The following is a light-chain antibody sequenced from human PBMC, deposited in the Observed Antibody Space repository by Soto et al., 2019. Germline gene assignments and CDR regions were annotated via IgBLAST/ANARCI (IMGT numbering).Light chain of an antibody. CDR3: YCAADNNPSV. CDR1: VLAKRY. Sequence: SYDLTQPSAVSVSPGQTARITCSGDVLAKRYTRWFQQKPGQAPVLVIYKDSERPSGIPERFSGSSSGTTVTLTISGAQVEDEADHYCYCAADNNPSVFGTGTKVTVL. J-gene: IGLJ1*01. V-gene: IGLV3-27*01. CDR2: KDS.